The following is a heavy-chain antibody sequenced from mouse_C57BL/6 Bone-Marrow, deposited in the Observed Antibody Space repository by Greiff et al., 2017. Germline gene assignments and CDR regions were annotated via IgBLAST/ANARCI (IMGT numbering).Heavy chain of an antibody. CDR3: ARGGNYFDY. Sequence: VKLMESGPGLVAPSQSLSISCTVSGFSLTSYAISWVRQPPGKGLEWLGVIWTGGGTNYNSAHKTRLSISKDNSKSQVFLKRSSLQTDDTARCYCARGGNYFDYWGQGTTLTVSA. CDR1: GFSLTSYA. J-gene: IGHJ2*01. D-gene: IGHD1-1*02. V-gene: IGHV2-9-1*01. CDR2: IWTGGGT.